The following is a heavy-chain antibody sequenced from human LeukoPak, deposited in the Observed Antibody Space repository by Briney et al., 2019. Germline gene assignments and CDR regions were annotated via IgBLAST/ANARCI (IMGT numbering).Heavy chain of an antibody. V-gene: IGHV1-18*01. CDR1: GYTFTSYG. CDR2: ISAYNGNT. Sequence: EASVKVSCKASGYTFTSYGISWVRQAPGQGLEWMGWISAYNGNTNYAQKLQGRVTMTTDISTSTAYMELRSLRSDDTAVYYCARTGYSSSREEFDYWGQGTLVTVSS. J-gene: IGHJ4*02. D-gene: IGHD6-13*01. CDR3: ARTGYSSSREEFDY.